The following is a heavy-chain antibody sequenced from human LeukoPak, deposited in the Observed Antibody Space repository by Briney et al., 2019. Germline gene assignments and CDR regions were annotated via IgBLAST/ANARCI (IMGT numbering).Heavy chain of an antibody. CDR2: FSRSGPDT. J-gene: IGHJ4*02. D-gene: IGHD6-13*01. CDR3: AKGSLGSWYYFDY. V-gene: IGHV3-23*01. CDR1: GFTFGSSA. Sequence: GGSLRLSCAASGFTFGSSAMSWVRQAPGKGPEWVSAFSRSGPDTYYADSVKGRFTIFRDNSKNTLYLQMNSLRAEDTAVYYCAKGSLGSWYYFDYWGQGTLVTVSS.